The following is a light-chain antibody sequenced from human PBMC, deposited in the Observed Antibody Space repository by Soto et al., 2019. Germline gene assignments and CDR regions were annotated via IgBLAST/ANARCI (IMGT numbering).Light chain of an antibody. Sequence: QSVLTQPPSVSAAPGQKVTISCSGSSSNIGNNYVSWYQQLPGTAPKLLIYDNNKRPSGIPDRFSGSKSGTSATLGITGLQTGDEADYYCGTWDSSLSALEFGGGTKLTVL. CDR1: SSNIGNNY. CDR3: GTWDSSLSALE. J-gene: IGLJ2*01. V-gene: IGLV1-51*01. CDR2: DNN.